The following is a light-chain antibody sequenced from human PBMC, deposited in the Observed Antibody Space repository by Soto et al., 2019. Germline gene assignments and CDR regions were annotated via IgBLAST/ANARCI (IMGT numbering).Light chain of an antibody. Sequence: EIVLTQSPGTLSLSPVERATLSFSSSQSVTSNYLAWYQQKPGQAPRLLIYDASNRATGIPARFSGSGSGTDFTLTISSLEPEDFAVYYCQQRSNWPINFGQGTRLEIK. CDR2: DAS. CDR3: QQRSNWPIN. V-gene: IGKV3-11*01. CDR1: QSVTSNY. J-gene: IGKJ5*01.